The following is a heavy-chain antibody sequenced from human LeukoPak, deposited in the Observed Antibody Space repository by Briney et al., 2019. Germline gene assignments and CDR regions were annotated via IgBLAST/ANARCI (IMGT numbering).Heavy chain of an antibody. CDR1: GYTFTSCD. V-gene: IGHV1-8*03. D-gene: IGHD1-1*01. CDR3: ASSTTGTTGDAFDI. Sequence: ASVKVSCKASGYTFTSCDINWVRQATGQGLEWMGWMNPNSGNTGYAQKFQGRVTITRNTSISTAYMELSSLRSEDTAVYYCASSTTGTTGDAFDIWGQGTMVTVSS. J-gene: IGHJ3*02. CDR2: MNPNSGNT.